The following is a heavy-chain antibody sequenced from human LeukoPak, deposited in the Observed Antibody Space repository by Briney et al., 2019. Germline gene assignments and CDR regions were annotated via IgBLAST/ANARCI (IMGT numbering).Heavy chain of an antibody. CDR1: GFTFSSYW. V-gene: IGHV3-74*01. CDR2: INNDGSTT. Sequence: GGSLRLSCAASGFTFSSYWMHWVRQVPGKGLVWVSRINNDGSTTRYADSVKGRFTISRDNAKNTVYLQMNSLRAEDTAVYYCVRGGVTGSGTYYVLNWGQGTFITVSS. D-gene: IGHD3-10*01. CDR3: VRGGVTGSGTYYVLN. J-gene: IGHJ4*02.